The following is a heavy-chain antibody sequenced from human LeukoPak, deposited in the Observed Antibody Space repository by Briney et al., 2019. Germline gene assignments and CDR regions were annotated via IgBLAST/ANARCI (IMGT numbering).Heavy chain of an antibody. CDR1: GYTLTTYY. J-gene: IGHJ4*02. CDR3: ARARYAGNQIDY. Sequence: GASVKVSCKASGYTLTTYYMHWVRQAPGQGLEWMGIIIPSDGRTTFSQNFQGRVTITRDTSTSTVYMELSSLTSEDTAVYYCARARYAGNQIDYWGQGTQVTVSS. CDR2: IIPSDGRT. V-gene: IGHV1-46*01. D-gene: IGHD2-8*01.